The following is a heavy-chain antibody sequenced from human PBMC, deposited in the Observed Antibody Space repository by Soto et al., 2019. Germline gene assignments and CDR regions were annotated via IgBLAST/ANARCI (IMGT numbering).Heavy chain of an antibody. CDR2: IIPIVGRP. Sequence: QVQLVQSGAEVKKPGSSVKVSCRASGGAFTSYTISWVRQAPGHGLAWMGTIIPIVGRPNNAQKFQGRVSMTADKSTSAAFLELSNLRSDDTAIYYCARVRGPGDYWGQGTLVTVSS. D-gene: IGHD3-10*01. CDR3: ARVRGPGDY. V-gene: IGHV1-69*08. J-gene: IGHJ4*02. CDR1: GGAFTSYT.